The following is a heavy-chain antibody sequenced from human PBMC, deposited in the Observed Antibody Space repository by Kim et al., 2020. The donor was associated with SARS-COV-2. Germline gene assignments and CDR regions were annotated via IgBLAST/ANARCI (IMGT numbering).Heavy chain of an antibody. V-gene: IGHV4-59*01. CDR2: IYYSGST. J-gene: IGHJ5*02. Sequence: SETLSRTCTVSGGSISSYYWSWIRQPPGKGLEWIGYIYYSGSTNYNPSLKSRVTISVDTSKNQFSLKLSSVTAADTAVYYCARSRYYYGSGSQNWFDPWGQGTLVTVSS. CDR3: ARSRYYYGSGSQNWFDP. CDR1: GGSISSYY. D-gene: IGHD3-10*01.